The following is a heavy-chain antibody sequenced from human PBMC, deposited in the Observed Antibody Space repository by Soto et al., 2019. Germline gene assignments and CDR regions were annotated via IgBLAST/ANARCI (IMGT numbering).Heavy chain of an antibody. V-gene: IGHV3-7*01. J-gene: IGHJ4*02. CDR3: ARGSYGSGPYYFDS. CDR2: INQEGSEK. Sequence: EVQLVESGGGLVQPGGSLRLSCVPSGFTFSSYWMSWVRQAPGKGLEWVANINQEGSEKYYVDSVKGRFTISRDTARNSLFLKLNSLRAEDTAVYYCARGSYGSGPYYFDSWGQGTLVTVSS. CDR1: GFTFSSYW. D-gene: IGHD6-19*01.